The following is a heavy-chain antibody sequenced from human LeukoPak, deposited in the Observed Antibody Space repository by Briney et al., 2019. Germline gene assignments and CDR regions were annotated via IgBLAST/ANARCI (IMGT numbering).Heavy chain of an antibody. CDR2: IIPIFGIA. J-gene: IGHJ4*02. D-gene: IGHD4-17*01. Sequence: ASVKVSCKASGGTFSSYAISWVRQAPGQGLEWMGRIIPIFGIANYAQKFQGRVTITADKSTSTAYMELSSLRSEDTAVYYCARPSARCGDTIDYWGQGTLVTVSS. CDR3: ARPSARCGDTIDY. V-gene: IGHV1-69*04. CDR1: GGTFSSYA.